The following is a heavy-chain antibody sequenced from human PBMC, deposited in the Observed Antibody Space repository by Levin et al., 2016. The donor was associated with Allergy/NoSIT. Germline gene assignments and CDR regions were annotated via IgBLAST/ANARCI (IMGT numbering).Heavy chain of an antibody. Sequence: GESLKISCAASGFTVKSNYMNWVRQVPGKGLEWVAVIHSGGYTYYAGSVKDRFTISRDNSRDTVHLHMQSLRADDTAVYYCARLEGFSSSWPGEWHFDLWGRGTLVTVSS. V-gene: IGHV3-66*01. CDR1: GFTVKSNY. CDR3: ARLEGFSSSWPGEWHFDL. J-gene: IGHJ2*01. D-gene: IGHD2-15*01. CDR2: IHSGGYT.